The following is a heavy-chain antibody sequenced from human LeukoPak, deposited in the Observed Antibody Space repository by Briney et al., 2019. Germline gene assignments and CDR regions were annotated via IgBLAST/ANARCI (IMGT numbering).Heavy chain of an antibody. CDR3: ARVAAAGNGWFDP. CDR1: GYTFTSYD. V-gene: IGHV1-8*01. J-gene: IGHJ5*02. D-gene: IGHD6-13*01. Sequence: ASVKVSCKASGYTFTSYDINWVRQATGRGLGWVGWMNPNSGNTGYAQQFQGRVTMTRNTSISTAYMELSSLRSEDTAVYYCARVAAAGNGWFDPWGQGTLVTVSS. CDR2: MNPNSGNT.